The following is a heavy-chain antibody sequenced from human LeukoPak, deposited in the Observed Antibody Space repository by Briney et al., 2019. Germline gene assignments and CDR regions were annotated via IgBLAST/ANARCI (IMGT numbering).Heavy chain of an antibody. CDR1: GFTVSSYS. J-gene: IGHJ4*02. Sequence: GGSLRLSCAAAGFTVSSYSMEWVRQAPGKGLDWVSIVSGSGGDTFYADSVKGRFTISIDNSKSTLYLQVNSLRAEDTAVYYCAKSDSSRSYPLDYWGQGTLVTVSS. D-gene: IGHD3-10*01. V-gene: IGHV3-23*01. CDR3: AKSDSSRSYPLDY. CDR2: VSGSGGDT.